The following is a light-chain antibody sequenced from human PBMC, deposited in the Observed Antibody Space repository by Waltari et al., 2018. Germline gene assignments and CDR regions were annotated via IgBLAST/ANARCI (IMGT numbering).Light chain of an antibody. Sequence: QSGLTQPASVSGSPGQSHTISCPGPSSDVGNYNLVRWYQQYPGKAPKLIVYEVTNRTSGVSDRFSGSKSGNTASLTIYGLQSEDEADYYCCSYAGLGIYVFGTGTKVTVL. CDR2: EVT. CDR3: CSYAGLGIYV. V-gene: IGLV2-23*02. CDR1: SSDVGNYNL. J-gene: IGLJ1*01.